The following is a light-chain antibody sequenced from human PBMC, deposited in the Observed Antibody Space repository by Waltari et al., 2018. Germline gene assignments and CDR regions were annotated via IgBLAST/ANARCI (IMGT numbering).Light chain of an antibody. CDR2: AAS. CDR3: RHSYNSPPRYS. CDR1: QTMTNF. Sequence: DIQMTQSPSSLSASVGDSVIITCRANQTMTNFLNWYQHKPGKDPKLLIFAASSLRSGVPSRFRGSGFGTEFSLTINSLQPEDFATYYCRHSYNSPPRYSFGQGTKVEIK. V-gene: IGKV1-39*01. J-gene: IGKJ2*01.